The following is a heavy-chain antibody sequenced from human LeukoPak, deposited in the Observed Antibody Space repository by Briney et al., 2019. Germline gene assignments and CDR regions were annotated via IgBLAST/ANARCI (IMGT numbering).Heavy chain of an antibody. V-gene: IGHV5-51*01. Sequence: RGESLQISCKGSGSIFTSYWIGCLRQLPGKGLEWMGIIYPGDSDTRYSPSFQGQVTISADKSISTAYLQWSSLKASDTAKYYCARRVGPNLRSIAARRVECFDPWGQGTLVTVSS. CDR1: GSIFTSYW. J-gene: IGHJ5*02. CDR3: ARRVGPNLRSIAARRVECFDP. CDR2: IYPGDSDT. D-gene: IGHD6-6*01.